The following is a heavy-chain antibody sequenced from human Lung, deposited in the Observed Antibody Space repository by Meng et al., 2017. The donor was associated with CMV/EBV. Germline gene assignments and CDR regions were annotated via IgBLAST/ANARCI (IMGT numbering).Heavy chain of an antibody. Sequence: WVRQAPGKGLECVSAISSNGGSTYYADSVKGRFTISRDNSKNTLYLQMGSLRAEDMAVYDCARDRKVGKRVRGDMDVXGQGXTVTVSS. CDR2: ISSNGGST. CDR3: ARDRKVGKRVRGDMDV. V-gene: IGHV3-64*02. J-gene: IGHJ6*02. D-gene: IGHD1-26*01.